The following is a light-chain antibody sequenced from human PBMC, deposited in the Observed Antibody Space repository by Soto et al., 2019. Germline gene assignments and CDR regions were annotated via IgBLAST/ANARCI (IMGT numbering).Light chain of an antibody. V-gene: IGLV2-14*03. CDR1: ISDVSGYNF. Sequence: QSALTQPASVSGSPGQSITLSCTGTISDVSGYNFVSWYQQYPGKAPKLMIYDVSNRPSGVSNHFSGSKSGNTVYLTISGLQAVDEAENYCSSYARSNTYVVGAGSKLTV. J-gene: IGLJ1*01. CDR3: SSYARSNTYV. CDR2: DVS.